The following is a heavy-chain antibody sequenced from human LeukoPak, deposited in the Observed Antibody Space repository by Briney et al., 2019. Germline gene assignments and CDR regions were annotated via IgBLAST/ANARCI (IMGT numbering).Heavy chain of an antibody. Sequence: PGGSLRLSCAASGFSFSSYCMCWVRHAPRKGQEWVANIKQDGSEKYYLDSVKGRFTISRDNAKNSLYLQMNSLRAEDTAVYYCARHGSGSYLLTFDYWGQGTLVTVSS. CDR3: ARHGSGSYLLTFDY. CDR2: IKQDGSEK. J-gene: IGHJ4*02. V-gene: IGHV3-7*01. CDR1: GFSFSSYC. D-gene: IGHD3-10*01.